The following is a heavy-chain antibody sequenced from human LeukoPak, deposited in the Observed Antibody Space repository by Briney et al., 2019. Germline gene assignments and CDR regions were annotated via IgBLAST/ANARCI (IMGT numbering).Heavy chain of an antibody. CDR1: GGTFSSYA. J-gene: IGHJ4*02. D-gene: IGHD6-19*01. CDR3: ARGDSGWYSFDY. V-gene: IGHV1-69*13. Sequence: SVKVSCKASGGTFSSYAISWVRQAPGQGLEWMGGIIPIFGTANYAQRFQGRVTITADESTSTAYMELSSLRSEDTAVYYCARGDSGWYSFDYWGQGTLVTVSS. CDR2: IIPIFGTA.